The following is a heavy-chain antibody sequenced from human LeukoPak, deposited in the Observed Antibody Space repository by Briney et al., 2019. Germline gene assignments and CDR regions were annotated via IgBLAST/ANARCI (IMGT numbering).Heavy chain of an antibody. V-gene: IGHV4-34*01. CDR2: INHSGST. J-gene: IGHJ4*02. CDR1: GGSFSGYY. D-gene: IGHD3-9*01. Sequence: SETLSLTCAVYGGSFSGYYWSWIRQPPGKGLEWIGEINHSGSTNYNPSLKSRVTISVDTSKNQFSLKLSSVTAADTAVYYCARHSTVLRYFDWLFVVYNYWGQGTLVTVSS. CDR3: ARHSTVLRYFDWLFVVYNY.